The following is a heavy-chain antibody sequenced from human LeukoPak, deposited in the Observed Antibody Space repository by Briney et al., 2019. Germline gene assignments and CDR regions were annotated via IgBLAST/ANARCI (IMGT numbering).Heavy chain of an antibody. CDR1: GGSFSGFY. D-gene: IGHD3-9*01. J-gene: IGHJ4*02. CDR2: INHSGRT. CDR3: ARTVSNSDWPYYFDY. V-gene: IGHV4-34*01. Sequence: SETLSLTCAVYGGSFSGFYWSWIRQSPEKGLEWLGEINHSGRTNYNPSLDSRGTIAVDTSKSQFSLKLSYVTAADTAVYYCARTVSNSDWPYYFDYWGQGIPVTVSS.